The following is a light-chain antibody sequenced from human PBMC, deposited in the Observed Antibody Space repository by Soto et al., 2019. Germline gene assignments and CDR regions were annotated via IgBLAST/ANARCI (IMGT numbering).Light chain of an antibody. CDR2: EGS. Sequence: QSVLTQPASVSGSPGQSITISCTGTSGDLGSYNLASWYQQHPGKAPKLMIYEGSKRPSGVSNRFSGSKSGNTASLTISGLQAEDEADYYCCSYAGSSTFVFGTGTKVTVL. V-gene: IGLV2-23*01. CDR1: SGDLGSYNL. J-gene: IGLJ1*01. CDR3: CSYAGSSTFV.